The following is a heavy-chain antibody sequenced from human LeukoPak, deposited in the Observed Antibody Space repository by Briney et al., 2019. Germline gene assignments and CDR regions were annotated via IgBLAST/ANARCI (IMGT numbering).Heavy chain of an antibody. CDR2: IDGGGGDP. D-gene: IGHD4-17*01. CDR3: AARRPHYGDYVY. Sequence: PGGSLRLSCEASGFTFSDYAMSWVRQAPGKGLEWVSSIDGGGGDPWYANSAKGRFTVSRGNSGNTLYLQMTALRAEDTAVYYCAARRPHYGDYVYWGLGTLVTVSS. V-gene: IGHV3-23*01. CDR1: GFTFSDYA. J-gene: IGHJ4*02.